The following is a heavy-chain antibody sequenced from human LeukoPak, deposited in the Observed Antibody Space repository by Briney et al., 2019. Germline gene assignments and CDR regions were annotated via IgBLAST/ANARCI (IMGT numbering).Heavy chain of an antibody. CDR1: GFTFSDYA. D-gene: IGHD5-12*01. Sequence: GGSLRLSCAASGFTFSDYAMSWVRQAPGKGLEWVSTISGSSISTYYADSVKGRFTISRDNSKNTLFLQMNSLRAEDTAVYYCAKAVDIVATTRGDWFDPWGQGTLVTVSS. CDR3: AKAVDIVATTRGDWFDP. J-gene: IGHJ5*02. V-gene: IGHV3-23*01. CDR2: ISGSSIST.